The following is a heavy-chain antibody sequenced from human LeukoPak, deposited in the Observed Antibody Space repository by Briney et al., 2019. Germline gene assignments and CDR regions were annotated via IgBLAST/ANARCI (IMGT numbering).Heavy chain of an antibody. CDR3: ARGSGIGGSNWFDP. Sequence: GGSLRLSCAASGFSFSDSGMHWARQAPGKGLEWLAFIRFDESDKFYADSVKGRFTISRDNAKNSLYLQMNSLRAEDTAVYYCARGSGIGGSNWFDPWGQGTLVTVSS. V-gene: IGHV3-30*02. CDR2: IRFDESDK. CDR1: GFSFSDSG. J-gene: IGHJ5*02. D-gene: IGHD3-10*01.